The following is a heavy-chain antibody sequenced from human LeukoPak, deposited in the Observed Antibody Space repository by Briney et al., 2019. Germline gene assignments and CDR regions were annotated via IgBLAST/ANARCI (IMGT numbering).Heavy chain of an antibody. J-gene: IGHJ5*02. CDR2: ISSSGSSV. D-gene: IGHD6-13*01. V-gene: IGHV3-48*03. Sequence: GGSLRLSCAASGFAFSSYAMNWVRQAPGKGLEGVSYISSSGSSVYYADSVKGRFTISRDNAKNSLYLQMNSLRAEDTAVYYCARDGSSSWPHWFDPWGQGTLVTVSS. CDR1: GFAFSSYA. CDR3: ARDGSSSWPHWFDP.